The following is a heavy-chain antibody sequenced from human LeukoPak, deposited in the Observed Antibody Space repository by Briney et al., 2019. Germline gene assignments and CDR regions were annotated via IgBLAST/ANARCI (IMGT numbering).Heavy chain of an antibody. Sequence: PSETLSLTYTVSGGSISSSSYYWGWIRQPPGKGLEWIGSIYYSGSTYYNPSLKSRVTISVDTSKNQFSLKLSSVTAADTAVYYCARGTNYDYVWGSYPLDYWGQGTLVTVSS. J-gene: IGHJ4*02. V-gene: IGHV4-39*07. CDR2: IYYSGST. CDR1: GGSISSSSYY. D-gene: IGHD3-16*02. CDR3: ARGTNYDYVWGSYPLDY.